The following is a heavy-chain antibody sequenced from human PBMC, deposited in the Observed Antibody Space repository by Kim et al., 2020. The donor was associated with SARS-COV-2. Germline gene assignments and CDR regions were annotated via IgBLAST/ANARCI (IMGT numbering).Heavy chain of an antibody. Sequence: STYYRDSVKGRFTISRDTSQNTLYLQMNSLRAEDTAIYYCSKVGSKNYFDYWGQGTLVTVSS. CDR2: ST. D-gene: IGHD3-10*01. J-gene: IGHJ4*02. CDR3: SKVGSKNYFDY. V-gene: IGHV3-23*01.